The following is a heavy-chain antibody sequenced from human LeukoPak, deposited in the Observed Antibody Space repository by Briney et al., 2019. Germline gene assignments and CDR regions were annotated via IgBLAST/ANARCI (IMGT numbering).Heavy chain of an antibody. CDR2: IRYDGSNK. Sequence: GGSLRLSCAASGFTFSSYGMNWVRQAPGKGLEWVAFIRYDGSNKYYADSVKGRFTISRDNSKNTLCLQMNSLRAEDTAVYYCAKDLIAAAETGIDYWGQGTLVTVSS. J-gene: IGHJ4*02. D-gene: IGHD6-13*01. CDR3: AKDLIAAAETGIDY. CDR1: GFTFSSYG. V-gene: IGHV3-30*02.